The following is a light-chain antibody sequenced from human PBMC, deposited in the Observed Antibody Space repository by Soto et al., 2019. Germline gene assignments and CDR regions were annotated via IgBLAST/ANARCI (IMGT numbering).Light chain of an antibody. CDR3: QKYNTAPRT. CDR2: AAS. CDR1: QCISNC. V-gene: IGKV1-27*01. Sequence: DIQMTQSPSSLSASIVDRVTITCRASQCISNCLAWYQQQPGKVPKLLIYAASTLQSGVPSRFSGSGSGTDFTLTISSLQPEDVATYYCQKYNTAPRTFGGGTKVEIK. J-gene: IGKJ4*01.